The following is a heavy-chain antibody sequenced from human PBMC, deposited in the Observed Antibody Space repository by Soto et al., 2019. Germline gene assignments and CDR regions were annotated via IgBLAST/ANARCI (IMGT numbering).Heavy chain of an antibody. J-gene: IGHJ4*02. Sequence: EVQLVESGGGLVQPGGSLRLSCAASGFTFSDHYMDWVRQAPGKGLEWVGRPKNKANSYNTEYAASEKGRFTISREDSKTPLSLQINSLKTVDTAVYYCASSLGYSGSAVCLHYVFGNWGRGTLVTV. CDR2: PKNKANSYNT. D-gene: IGHD1-26*01. V-gene: IGHV3-72*01. CDR3: ASSLGYSGSAVCLHYVFGN. CDR1: GFTFSDHY.